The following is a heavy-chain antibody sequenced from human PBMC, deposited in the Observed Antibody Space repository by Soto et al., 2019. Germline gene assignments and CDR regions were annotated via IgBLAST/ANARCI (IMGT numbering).Heavy chain of an antibody. CDR1: GLIFSSYG. D-gene: IGHD4-17*01. CDR3: AKDRTVTLWVQYDMDV. J-gene: IGHJ6*02. Sequence: QVQLVESGGGVVQPGRSRRLSCAASGLIFSSYGIHWVRQAPGKGLEWVAAISYDGSNKYYTDSVKGRFTISRDNSKNTLYLQMNSLRAEDTAVYYCAKDRTVTLWVQYDMDVWGPGTTVTVSS. V-gene: IGHV3-30*18. CDR2: ISYDGSNK.